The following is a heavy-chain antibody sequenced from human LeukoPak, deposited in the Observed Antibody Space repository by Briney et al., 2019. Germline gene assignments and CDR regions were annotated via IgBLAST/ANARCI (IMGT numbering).Heavy chain of an antibody. CDR2: ISGSGGTT. J-gene: IGHJ4*02. Sequence: GGSLRLSCAASAFTFSNYAMSCVRQAPGKGLEWVSAISGSGGTTFYADSVKGRFTISRDNSKNTLYLQVNSLRAADTATYYCAKVQEMDTILPPFHYWGQGTLATVSS. CDR1: AFTFSNYA. CDR3: AKVQEMDTILPPFHY. D-gene: IGHD5-24*01. V-gene: IGHV3-23*01.